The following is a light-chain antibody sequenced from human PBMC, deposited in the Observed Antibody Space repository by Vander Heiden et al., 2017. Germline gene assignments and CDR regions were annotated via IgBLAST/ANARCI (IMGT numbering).Light chain of an antibody. J-gene: IGKJ4*01. CDR1: QGISSY. CDR2: DAS. V-gene: IGKV1-8*01. Sequence: TYPPSSLSASPGERVTISCRASQGISSYLAWYQQKPGKAPRLLIYDASTWPSGVPARFSGSGSGTDFTLTISCLQSEDFAVYYCQQCYSYPPTFGGGTRVEIK. CDR3: QQCYSYPPT.